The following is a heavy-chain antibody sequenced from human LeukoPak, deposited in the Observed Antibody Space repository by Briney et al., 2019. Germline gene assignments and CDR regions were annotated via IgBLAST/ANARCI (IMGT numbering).Heavy chain of an antibody. CDR3: ARACARTNCYTED. J-gene: IGHJ4*02. CDR1: GFTFSDYS. V-gene: IGHV3-69-1*01. D-gene: IGHD2-2*01. Sequence: GGSLRLSCAASGFTFSDYSMNWVRQAPGKGLEWVSSISSSSNIYYADSVKGRSTISRDNAKNSLYLEMNSLRAEDTAVYYCARACARTNCYTEDWGQGTLVTVSS. CDR2: ISSSSNI.